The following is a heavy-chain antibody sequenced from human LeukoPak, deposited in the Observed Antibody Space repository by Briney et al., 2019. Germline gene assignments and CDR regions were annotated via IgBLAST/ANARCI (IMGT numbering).Heavy chain of an antibody. CDR2: IYTSGGT. V-gene: IGHV4-4*07. Sequence: SETLSLTCTVSGGSISNHYWSWIRQPAGKGLEWIGHIYTSGGTSYNPSFKSRVTMSVDTSKNKFFLKLSSVTAADTAVYYCTRSSGTIDCWGQGTLVTVSS. J-gene: IGHJ4*02. D-gene: IGHD6-19*01. CDR1: GGSISNHY. CDR3: TRSSGTIDC.